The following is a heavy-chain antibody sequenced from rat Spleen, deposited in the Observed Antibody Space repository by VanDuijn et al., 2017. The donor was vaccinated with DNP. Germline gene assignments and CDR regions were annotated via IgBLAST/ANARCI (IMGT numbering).Heavy chain of an antibody. CDR2: LSNDGSST. Sequence: EVQLVESGGGLVQPGRSMKLSCAASGFTFSNYYMAWVRQAPTKGLEWVASLSNDGSSTYYRDSVKGRFIISRNNANSTLYLQMDSLRSEDTATYYCARPGSPYYFDYWGQGVMVTVSS. D-gene: IGHD5-1*01. J-gene: IGHJ2*01. CDR1: GFTFSNYY. CDR3: ARPGSPYYFDY. V-gene: IGHV5-25*01.